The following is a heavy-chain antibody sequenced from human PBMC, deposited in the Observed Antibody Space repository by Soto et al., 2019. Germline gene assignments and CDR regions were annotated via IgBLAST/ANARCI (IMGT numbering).Heavy chain of an antibody. V-gene: IGHV3-23*01. D-gene: IGHD3-22*01. CDR3: AKFITMIVVVIGDAFDI. J-gene: IGHJ3*02. Sequence: GGSLRLSCAASGFTFSSYAMNWVRQAPGKGLEWVSVISGSGGSTYYADSVKGRFTISRDNYKNTLYLQMNGLRAEDTAVYYCAKFITMIVVVIGDAFDIWGQGTMVTVSS. CDR1: GFTFSSYA. CDR2: ISGSGGST.